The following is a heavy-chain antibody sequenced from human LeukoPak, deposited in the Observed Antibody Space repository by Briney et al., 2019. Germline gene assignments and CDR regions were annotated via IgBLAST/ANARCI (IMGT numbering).Heavy chain of an antibody. J-gene: IGHJ5*02. V-gene: IGHV3-53*01. CDR1: GFTVSSNY. D-gene: IGHD1-26*01. CDR2: IYSGGTT. CDR3: ARAMGAYPNENWLDP. Sequence: GGSLRLSCAASGFTVSSNYMSWVRQAPGKGLEWVSVIYSGGTTHYADSVKGRFTISRDNSNNTLYLQMNSLRAEDTAVYYCARAMGAYPNENWLDPWGQGTLVTVSS.